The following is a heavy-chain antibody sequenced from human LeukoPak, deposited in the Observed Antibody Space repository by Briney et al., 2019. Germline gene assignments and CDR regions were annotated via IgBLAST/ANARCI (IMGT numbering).Heavy chain of an antibody. CDR2: VNPDDSDT. D-gene: IGHD3-10*01. CDR3: ARLRWPRGGRSSFDY. V-gene: IGHV5-51*01. J-gene: IGHJ4*02. CDR1: GYSFINYW. Sequence: GESLKISCKASGYSFINYWIGWVRQMPGKGLEWMGIVNPDDSDTIYSPSFQGQVTISADGSITTAYLQWSGLKASDTAMYYCARLRWPRGGRSSFDYWGQGALVTVSS.